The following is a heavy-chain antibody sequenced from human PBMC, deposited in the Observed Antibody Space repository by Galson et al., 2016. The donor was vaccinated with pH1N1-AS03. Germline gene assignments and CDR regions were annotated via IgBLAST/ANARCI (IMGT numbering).Heavy chain of an antibody. Sequence: SLRLSCAASGFTWVRQAPGKGLEWVASMSHDGSELYYLDSVRGRFTFSRDNPRNSLYLRMTNLRAEDTAIYYCTRLGPSSVFDFWGQGALVTVSS. J-gene: IGHJ4*02. D-gene: IGHD1-26*01. CDR3: TRLGPSSVFDF. V-gene: IGHV3-7*01. CDR1: GFT. CDR2: MSHDGSEL.